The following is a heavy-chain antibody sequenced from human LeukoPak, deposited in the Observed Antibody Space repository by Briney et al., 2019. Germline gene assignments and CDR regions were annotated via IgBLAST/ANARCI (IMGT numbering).Heavy chain of an antibody. CDR2: ISYDGSNK. CDR1: GFTFSSYA. V-gene: IGHV3-30*04. CDR3: ARARIQSAKTYYFDY. D-gene: IGHD4-11*01. J-gene: IGHJ4*02. Sequence: GGSLRLSCAASGFTFSSYAMHWVRQAPGKGLEWVAIISYDGSNKYYADSVKGRFTISRDNSKNTLYLQMNSLRAEDTAVYYCARARIQSAKTYYFDYWGQGTLVTVSS.